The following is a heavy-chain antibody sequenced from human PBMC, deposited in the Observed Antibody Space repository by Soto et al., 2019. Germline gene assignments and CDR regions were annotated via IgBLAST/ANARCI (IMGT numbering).Heavy chain of an antibody. CDR2: IYYSGST. D-gene: IGHD2-21*02. V-gene: IGHV4-59*01. CDR1: GGSISSYY. J-gene: IGHJ6*02. Sequence: SETLSLTCTVSGGSISSYYWSWIRQPPGKGLERIGYIYYSGSTNYNPSLKSRVTISVDTSKNQFSLKLSSVTAADTAVYYCARGDYYYYYGMDVWGQGTTVTVSS. CDR3: ARGDYYYYYGMDV.